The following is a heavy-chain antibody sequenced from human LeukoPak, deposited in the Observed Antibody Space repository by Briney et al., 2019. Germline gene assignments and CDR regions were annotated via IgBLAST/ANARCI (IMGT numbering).Heavy chain of an antibody. CDR3: AKDQGSGITYFDY. V-gene: IGHV3-23*01. Sequence: GRSLRLSCAASGFTFSSYAMHWVRQAPGKGLEWVSAISGSGGSTYYADSVKGRFTISRDNSKNTLYLQMNSLRAEDTAVYYCAKDQGSGITYFDYWGQGTLVTVSS. J-gene: IGHJ4*02. D-gene: IGHD3-10*01. CDR1: GFTFSSYA. CDR2: ISGSGGST.